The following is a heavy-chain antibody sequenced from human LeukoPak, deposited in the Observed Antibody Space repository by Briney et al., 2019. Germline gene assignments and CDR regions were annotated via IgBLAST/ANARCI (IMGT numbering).Heavy chain of an antibody. CDR1: GGSVSSGSYY. V-gene: IGHV4-61*01. J-gene: IGHJ5*02. D-gene: IGHD3-22*01. Sequence: SSETLSLTCTVSGGSVSSGSYYWSWIRQPPGKGLEWIGYIYYSGSTNYNPSLKSRVTISVDTSKNQFSLKLSSVTAADTAVYYCARTGADSSGYYYVYWFDPWGQGTLVTVPS. CDR2: IYYSGST. CDR3: ARTGADSSGYYYVYWFDP.